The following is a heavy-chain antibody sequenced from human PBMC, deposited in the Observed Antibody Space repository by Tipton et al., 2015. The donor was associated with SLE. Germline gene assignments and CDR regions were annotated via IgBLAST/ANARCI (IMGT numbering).Heavy chain of an antibody. CDR3: ATGVSGSWYYFDY. Sequence: TLSLTCTVSGGSISNYYWSWIRQPPGKGLEWIGYIYYSGSTNYNPSLKSRVIISVDTSKNQFSLRLTSVTAADTAIYYCATGVSGSWYYFDYWGQGTPVTVSS. J-gene: IGHJ4*02. D-gene: IGHD6-13*01. CDR1: GGSISNYY. V-gene: IGHV4-59*12. CDR2: IYYSGST.